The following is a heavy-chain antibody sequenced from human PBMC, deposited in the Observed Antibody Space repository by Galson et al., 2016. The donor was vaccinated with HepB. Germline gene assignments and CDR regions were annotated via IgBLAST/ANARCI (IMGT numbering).Heavy chain of an antibody. Sequence: QSGAEVKKAGESLKISCKGSGYSFTTHWIGWVRQMPGKGLEWMGIIYPGDSDTRYRPSFQGQVTISVDKSIRTVYLQWSSLKASDTAIYYCARSLGSGDYYSFDAWGQGTLVTVSS. J-gene: IGHJ4*02. CDR3: ARSLGSGDYYSFDA. CDR1: GYSFTTHW. CDR2: IYPGDSDT. D-gene: IGHD3-10*01. V-gene: IGHV5-51*01.